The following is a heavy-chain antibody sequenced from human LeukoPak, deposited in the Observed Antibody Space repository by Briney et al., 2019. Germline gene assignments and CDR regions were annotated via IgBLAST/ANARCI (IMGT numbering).Heavy chain of an antibody. Sequence: GASVKVSSMASGYTFTVYYMHWVRQAPGQRLEWMGWINPNRGGTNYAQKFQSRVTITRDTSISTAYMEMSRLRSDDTALYFCASGCSSTCCPIDYWGQGALVTDSS. CDR3: ASGCSSTCCPIDY. J-gene: IGHJ4*02. V-gene: IGHV1-2*02. CDR2: INPNRGGT. D-gene: IGHD2-2*01. CDR1: GYTFTVYY.